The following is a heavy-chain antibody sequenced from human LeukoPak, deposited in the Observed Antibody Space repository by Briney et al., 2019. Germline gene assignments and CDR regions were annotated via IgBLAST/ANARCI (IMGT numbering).Heavy chain of an antibody. CDR3: AGADDYDPFDI. CDR1: GGSIDTTIYF. D-gene: IGHD1-1*01. V-gene: IGHV4-39*02. CDR2: IYYNGDT. J-gene: IGHJ3*02. Sequence: SETLSLTCSVSGGSIDTTIYFWGWIRQPPGKGLEWIGNIYYNGDTYYNPSLESRVTLSMDTSKNRFSLNMTSVTAADTAVYFCAGADDYDPFDIWGQGTMVTVS.